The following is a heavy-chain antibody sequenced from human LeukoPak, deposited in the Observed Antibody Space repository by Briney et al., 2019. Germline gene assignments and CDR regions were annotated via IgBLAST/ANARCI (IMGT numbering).Heavy chain of an antibody. CDR3: AKDNYSNCGGWFDP. D-gene: IGHD4-11*01. Sequence: SETLSLTCTVSGGSISSYYWSWIRQPAGKGLEWIGRIYTSGSTNYNPSLKSRVTMSVDTSKNQFSLKLSSVTAADTAVYYCAKDNYSNCGGWFDPWGQGTLVTVSS. CDR2: IYTSGST. CDR1: GGSISSYY. J-gene: IGHJ5*02. V-gene: IGHV4-4*07.